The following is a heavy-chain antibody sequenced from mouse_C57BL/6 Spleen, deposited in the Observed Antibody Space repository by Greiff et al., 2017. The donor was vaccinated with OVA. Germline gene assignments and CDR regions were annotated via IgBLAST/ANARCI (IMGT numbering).Heavy chain of an antibody. V-gene: IGHV1-15*01. CDR1: GYTFTDYE. D-gene: IGHD6-1*01. J-gene: IGHJ2*01. CDR2: IDPETGGT. Sequence: QVQLQQSGAELVRPGASVTLSCTASGYTFTDYEMHWVKQTPVHGLEWIGAIDPETGGTAYNQKFKGKAILTADKSSSTAYMELRSLTSEDSAVYYSTRRGSYWGQGTTLTVSS. CDR3: TRRGSY.